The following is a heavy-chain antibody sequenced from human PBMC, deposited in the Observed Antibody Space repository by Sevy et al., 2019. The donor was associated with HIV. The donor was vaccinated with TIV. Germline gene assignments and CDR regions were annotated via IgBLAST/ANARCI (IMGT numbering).Heavy chain of an antibody. CDR2: IYPGDSET. V-gene: IGHV5-51*01. CDR1: GYSFTSYW. J-gene: IGHJ4*02. CDR3: GRHVGRDGYSFDY. D-gene: IGHD4-4*01. Sequence: GESLKISCKGSGYSFTSYWIGWVRQMPGKGLEWMGIIYPGDSETTYSPSFQGQVTVSVVKSISTSYLQWSSLRASDTAMYYCGRHVGRDGYSFDYWGQGTLVTVSS.